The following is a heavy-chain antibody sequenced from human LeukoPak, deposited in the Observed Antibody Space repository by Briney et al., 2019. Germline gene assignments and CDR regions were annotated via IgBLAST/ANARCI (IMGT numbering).Heavy chain of an antibody. CDR3: AREPGGYYYYYMDV. V-gene: IGHV3-20*04. Sequence: GGSLRLSCAASGFTFGDYGMSWVRQAPGKGLEWVSGINWNGGSTGYADSVKGRFTISRDNAKNSLYLQMNSLRAEDTALYYCAREPGGYYYYYMDVWGKGTTVTVSS. J-gene: IGHJ6*03. CDR1: GFTFGDYG. CDR2: INWNGGST. D-gene: IGHD3-16*01.